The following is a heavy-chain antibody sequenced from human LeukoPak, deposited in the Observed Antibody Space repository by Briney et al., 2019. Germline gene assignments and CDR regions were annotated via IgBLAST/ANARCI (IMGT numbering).Heavy chain of an antibody. J-gene: IGHJ4*02. CDR3: ARDTPPYYYGSGSNRGVFDY. CDR1: GFTFSSYS. Sequence: GGSLRLSCAASGFTFSSYSMNWVRQAPGKGLEWVSSISSSSSTIYYADSVKGRFTISRDNAKNSLYLQMNSLRAEDTAVYYCARDTPPYYYGSGSNRGVFDYWGLGTLVTVSS. V-gene: IGHV3-48*01. D-gene: IGHD3-10*01. CDR2: ISSSSSTI.